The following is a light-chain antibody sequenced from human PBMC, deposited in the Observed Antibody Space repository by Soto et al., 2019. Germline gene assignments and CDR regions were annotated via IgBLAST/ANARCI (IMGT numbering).Light chain of an antibody. CDR3: QSYDSSLSGWV. CDR1: SSNIGAGYD. V-gene: IGLV1-40*01. CDR2: GNS. J-gene: IGLJ3*02. Sequence: QSVLTQPPSVSGAPGQRVTISCTESSSNIGAGYDVHWYQQLYGNSNRPSGVPDRFSGSKSGTSASLAITGLQAEDEADYYCQSYDSSLSGWVFGGGTKVTVL.